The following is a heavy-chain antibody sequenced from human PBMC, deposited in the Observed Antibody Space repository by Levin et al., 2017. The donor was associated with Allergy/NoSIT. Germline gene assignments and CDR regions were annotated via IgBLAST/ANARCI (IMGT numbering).Heavy chain of an antibody. Sequence: MTSETLSLTCTVSGVSMNSGNYYWTWIRQTPEKGLEWIGYSFYSGKTDYNPSLMSRVTISIDTSKNQFSLKMNSVTAADTAIYYCARGRETYDAGEYWGQGTLVTVSS. J-gene: IGHJ4*02. D-gene: IGHD3-16*01. CDR2: SFYSGKT. CDR3: ARGRETYDAGEY. CDR1: GVSMNSGNYY. V-gene: IGHV4-61*01.